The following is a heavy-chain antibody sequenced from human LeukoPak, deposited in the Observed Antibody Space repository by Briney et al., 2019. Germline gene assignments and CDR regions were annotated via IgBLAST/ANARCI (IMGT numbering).Heavy chain of an antibody. CDR3: ARRNRAMDAFDI. J-gene: IGHJ3*02. V-gene: IGHV4-39*07. D-gene: IGHD2-2*01. CDR1: GGSISSSSYY. Sequence: PSETLSLTCTVSGGSISSSSYYWGWIRQPPGKGLEWIGEINHSGSTNYNPSLKSRVTISVDTSKSQFSLKMRSVTAADTAVYYCARRNRAMDAFDIWGQGTMVTVSS. CDR2: INHSGST.